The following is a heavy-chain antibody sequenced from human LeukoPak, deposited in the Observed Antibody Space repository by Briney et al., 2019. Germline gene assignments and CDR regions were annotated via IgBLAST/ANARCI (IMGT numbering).Heavy chain of an antibody. J-gene: IGHJ5*02. CDR3: ARYISRIYCSSTSCYGSWFDP. Sequence: ASVKVSYKASGYTFTSYGISWVRQAPGQGLEWMGWISAYNGNTNYAQKLQGRVTMTTDTSTSTAYMELRSLRSDDTAVYYCARYISRIYCSSTSCYGSWFDPWGQGTLVTVSS. CDR1: GYTFTSYG. D-gene: IGHD2-2*01. CDR2: ISAYNGNT. V-gene: IGHV1-18*01.